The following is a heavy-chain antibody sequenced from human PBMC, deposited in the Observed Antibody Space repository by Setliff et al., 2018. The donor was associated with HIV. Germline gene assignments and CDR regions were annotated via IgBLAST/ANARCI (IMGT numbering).Heavy chain of an antibody. CDR2: ISAYDGDT. Sequence: GASVKVSCKASGNTFSSYGITWVRQAPGQRPEWMGWISAYDGDTKYAQKFHNRLSMTADTSTTTAYMDLRGLTSDDTGVYYCARVGLSAVPFPTVYWGQGTLVTVSS. J-gene: IGHJ4*02. CDR1: GNTFSSYG. CDR3: ARVGLSAVPFPTVY. D-gene: IGHD4-4*01. V-gene: IGHV1-18*01.